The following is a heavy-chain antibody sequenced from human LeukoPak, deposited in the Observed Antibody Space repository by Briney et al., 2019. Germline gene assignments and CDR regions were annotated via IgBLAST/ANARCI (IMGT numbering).Heavy chain of an antibody. CDR3: ARDDRYYYGMGV. Sequence: GGSLRLSCAASGFTFSSYSMNWVRQAPGEGLEWVSSISSSSSYIYYADSVKGRFTISRDNAKNSLYLQMNSLRAEDTAVYYCARDDRYYYGMGVWGQGTTVTVSS. J-gene: IGHJ6*02. CDR2: ISSSSSYI. CDR1: GFTFSSYS. V-gene: IGHV3-21*01.